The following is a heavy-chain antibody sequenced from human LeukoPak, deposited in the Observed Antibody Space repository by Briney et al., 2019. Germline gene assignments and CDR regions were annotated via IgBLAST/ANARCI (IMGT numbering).Heavy chain of an antibody. CDR3: ARDWDQLVPSKGGPPRYFYFMDV. V-gene: IGHV1-2*07. Sequence: ASVKVSCKTSGYTFTDYNMHWVRQAPGQGPEWMGWINPKRGGTNYAHRFQDRVTITRDTSISTVYMELNNLRSDDTAVYYCARDWDQLVPSKGGPPRYFYFMDVWGKGTSVIVSS. CDR1: GYTFTDYN. J-gene: IGHJ6*03. CDR2: INPKRGGT. D-gene: IGHD2-15*01.